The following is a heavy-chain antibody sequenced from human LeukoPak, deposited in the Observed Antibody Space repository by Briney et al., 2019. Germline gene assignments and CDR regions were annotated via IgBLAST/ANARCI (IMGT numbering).Heavy chain of an antibody. D-gene: IGHD2-21*01. J-gene: IGHJ4*02. CDR3: ARLRHILRPALGH. CDR1: GGSISSYY. V-gene: IGHV4-59*08. CDR2: IYYSGST. Sequence: SETLSLTCTVSGGSISSYYWSWIRQPPGKGLEWIGYIYYSGSTNYSPSLKSRVTISVDTSKNQFSLKLSSVTAADTAVYYCARLRHILRPALGHWGQGTLLTVSS.